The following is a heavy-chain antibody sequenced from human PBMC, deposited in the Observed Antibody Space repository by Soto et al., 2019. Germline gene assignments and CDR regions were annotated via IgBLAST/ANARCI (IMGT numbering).Heavy chain of an antibody. Sequence: GWSLRLSCAASGITFSAYWMTWVRQAPGKGLEWVASIKKDGSEKYYVDSVKGRFTISRDNARNSLYLQMYSLRADDTAVYYCASRPPGTNYLGVLDYWGQGTLVTVSS. J-gene: IGHJ4*02. D-gene: IGHD1-26*01. CDR3: ASRPPGTNYLGVLDY. CDR1: GITFSAYW. V-gene: IGHV3-7*03. CDR2: IKKDGSEK.